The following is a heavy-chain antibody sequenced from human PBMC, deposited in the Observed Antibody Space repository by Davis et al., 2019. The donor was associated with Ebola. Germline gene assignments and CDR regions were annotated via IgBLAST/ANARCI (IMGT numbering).Heavy chain of an antibody. CDR3: ARRIAARPNGFDP. CDR1: GYTFTSYD. D-gene: IGHD6-6*01. V-gene: IGHV1-8*01. CDR2: MNPNSGNT. Sequence: AASVKVSCKASGYTFTSYDINWVRQATGQGLEWMGWMNPNSGNTGYAQKFQGRVTMTRNTSISTAYMELSSLRSEGTAVYYCARRIAARPNGFDPWGHGTLVTVSS. J-gene: IGHJ5*02.